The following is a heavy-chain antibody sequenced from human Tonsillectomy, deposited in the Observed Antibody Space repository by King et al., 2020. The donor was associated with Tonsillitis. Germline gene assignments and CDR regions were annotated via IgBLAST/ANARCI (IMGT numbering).Heavy chain of an antibody. J-gene: IGHJ4*02. CDR1: GGSISSYY. CDR2: IYYSGST. Sequence: QLQESGPGLVKPSETLSLTCTVSGGSISSYYWSWIRQPPGKGLEWIGYIYYSGSTNYNPSLKSRVTISVDTSKKQYSLKLSSLTAADTAFYYCASPYPVLKYWGQGTLVTVSS. CDR3: ASPYPVLKY. V-gene: IGHV4-59*01. D-gene: IGHD3-9*01.